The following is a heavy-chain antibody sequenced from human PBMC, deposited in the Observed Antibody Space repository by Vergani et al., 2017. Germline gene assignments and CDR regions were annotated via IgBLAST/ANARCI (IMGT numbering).Heavy chain of an antibody. J-gene: IGHJ4*02. Sequence: QVQLVESGGGVVQRGGSLRLSCATSGFTLSNYDMQWIRQGPGKGLEFVAFIQFDGSNQYYADSVKGRFTLSRDFSKNTLYLQMNNLRAEDTAVYYCARDTRGPEGADYWGQGTLVTVSS. CDR2: IQFDGSNQ. CDR3: ARDTRGPEGADY. CDR1: GFTLSNYD. D-gene: IGHD1-14*01. V-gene: IGHV3-30*02.